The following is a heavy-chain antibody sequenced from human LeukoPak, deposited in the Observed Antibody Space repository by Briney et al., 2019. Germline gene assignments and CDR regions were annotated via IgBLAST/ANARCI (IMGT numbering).Heavy chain of an antibody. D-gene: IGHD5-24*01. CDR2: IKQDGSEK. J-gene: IGHJ4*02. CDR1: GFTFSSYW. CDR3: TVEMATIWSSSFDY. V-gene: IGHV3-7*01. Sequence: GGSLRLSCAASGFTFSSYWMSWVRQAPGKGLEWLANIKQDGSEKYYVDSVKGRFTISRDNAKNSLYLQMNSLRAEDTAVYYCTVEMATIWSSSFDYWGQGTLVTVSS.